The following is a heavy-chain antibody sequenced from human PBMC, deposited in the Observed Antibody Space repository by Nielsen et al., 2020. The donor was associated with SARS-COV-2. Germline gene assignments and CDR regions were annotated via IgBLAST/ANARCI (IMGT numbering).Heavy chain of an antibody. V-gene: IGHV1-18*04. J-gene: IGHJ5*01. D-gene: IGHD3-16*02. CDR1: GYTFTSYD. CDR3: ASQRVRGGSYLYVDS. Sequence: ASVKVSCKASGYTFTSYDISWVRQAPGQGLEWMGWISAYNGNTNYVQTLQGRVTMTTDTSTSTAYMELRSLKSDDTAVYYCASQRVRGGSYLYVDSWGQGTLVTVSS. CDR2: ISAYNGNT.